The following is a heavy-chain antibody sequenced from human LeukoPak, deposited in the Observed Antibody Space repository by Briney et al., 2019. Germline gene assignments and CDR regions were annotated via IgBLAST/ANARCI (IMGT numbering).Heavy chain of an antibody. J-gene: IGHJ4*02. V-gene: IGHV3-48*04. CDR2: ISSSSSTI. D-gene: IGHD2-15*01. CDR3: ASGWFSYLFDY. CDR1: GFTFSSYS. Sequence: PGGSLRLSCAASGFTFSSYSMNWVRQAPGKGLEWVSYISSSSSTIYYADSVKGRFTISRDNAKNSLYLQMNSLRAEDTAVYYCASGWFSYLFDYWGQGTLVTVSS.